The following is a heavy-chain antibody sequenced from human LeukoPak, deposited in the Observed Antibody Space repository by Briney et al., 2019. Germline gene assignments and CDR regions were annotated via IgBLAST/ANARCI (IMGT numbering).Heavy chain of an antibody. CDR1: GFTFGDYA. D-gene: IGHD2-21*02. CDR2: IRSKAYGGTT. J-gene: IGHJ3*01. CDR3: TRAYCGGDCYSGT. V-gene: IGHV3-49*03. Sequence: PGGSLRLSCTASGFTFGDYAMSWFRQAPGKGLEWVGFIRSKAYGGTTEYAASVKGRFTISRDDSKSIAYLQMNSLKTEDTAVYYCTRAYCGGDCYSGTWGQGTMVTVSS.